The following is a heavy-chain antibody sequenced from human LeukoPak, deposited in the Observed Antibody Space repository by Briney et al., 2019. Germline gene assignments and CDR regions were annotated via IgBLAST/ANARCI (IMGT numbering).Heavy chain of an antibody. CDR1: GFTFSSYS. CDR2: ISSSSSYI. Sequence: GGSLRLSCAASGFTFSSYSMNWVRQAPGKGLEWVSSISSSSSYIYYADSVKSRFTISRDNAKNSLYLQMNSLRAEYTAVYYCARDSNWNYVGVYNWFDPWGQGTLVTVSS. CDR3: ARDSNWNYVGVYNWFDP. D-gene: IGHD1-7*01. J-gene: IGHJ5*02. V-gene: IGHV3-21*01.